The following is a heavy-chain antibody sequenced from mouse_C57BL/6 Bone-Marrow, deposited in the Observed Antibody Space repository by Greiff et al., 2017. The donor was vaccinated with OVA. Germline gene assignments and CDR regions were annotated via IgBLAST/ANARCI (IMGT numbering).Heavy chain of an antibody. CDR2: IYPRSGNT. Sequence: VKLQESGAELARPGASVKLSCKASGYTFTSYGISWVKQRTGQGLEWIGEIYPRSGNTYYNEKFKGKATLTADKSSSTAYMELRSLTSEDSAVYFCAKLGREEGFAYWGQGTLVTVSA. J-gene: IGHJ3*01. V-gene: IGHV1-81*01. CDR3: AKLGREEGFAY. CDR1: GYTFTSYG. D-gene: IGHD4-1*01.